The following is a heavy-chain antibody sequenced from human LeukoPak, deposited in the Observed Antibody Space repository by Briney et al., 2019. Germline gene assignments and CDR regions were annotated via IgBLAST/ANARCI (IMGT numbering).Heavy chain of an antibody. D-gene: IGHD2/OR15-2a*01. V-gene: IGHV1-18*04. J-gene: IGHJ4*02. CDR1: GYTFTSNY. Sequence: ASVTVSCKAFGYTFTSNYMHWVRQAPGQGLEWMGWISAYNGNTNYAQKLQGRVTMTTDTSTSTAYMELRSLRSDDTAVYYCARLTFNFHRHFDYWGQGTLVTVSA. CDR3: ARLTFNFHRHFDY. CDR2: ISAYNGNT.